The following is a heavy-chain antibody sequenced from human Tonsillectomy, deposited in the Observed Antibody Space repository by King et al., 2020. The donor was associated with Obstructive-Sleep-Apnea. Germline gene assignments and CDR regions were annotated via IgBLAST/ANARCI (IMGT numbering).Heavy chain of an antibody. D-gene: IGHD3-10*01. Sequence: VQLVESGGGMVQPGGSLRLTCAASGFTFSSYCISWVRQAPGKGLEWVSAINTRGTTFYAGSVRGGSSISRDNSKYTVNLQVNSLRAEDTALYYCAKEGGGSGVYWVDSWGQGTLVTVSS. CDR3: AKEGGGSGVYWVDS. V-gene: IGHV3-23*04. J-gene: IGHJ4*02. CDR2: INTRGTT. CDR1: GFTFSSYC.